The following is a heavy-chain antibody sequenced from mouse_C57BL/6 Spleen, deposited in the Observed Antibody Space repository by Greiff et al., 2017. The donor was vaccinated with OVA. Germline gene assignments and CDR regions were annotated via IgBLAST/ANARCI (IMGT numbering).Heavy chain of an antibody. D-gene: IGHD4-1*01. CDR1: GYSITSGYY. CDR3: ARDQGYHWDW. J-gene: IGHJ2*01. CDR2: ISYDGSN. V-gene: IGHV3-6*01. Sequence: ESGPGLVKPSQSLSLTCSVTGYSITSGYYWNWIRQFPGNKLEWMGYISYDGSNNYNPSLKNRISITRDTSKNQFFLKLNSVTTEDTATYYCARDQGYHWDWWGQGTTLTVSS.